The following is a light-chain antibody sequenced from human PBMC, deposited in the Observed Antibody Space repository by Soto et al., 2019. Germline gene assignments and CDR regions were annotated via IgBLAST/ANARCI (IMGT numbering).Light chain of an antibody. CDR3: QQYNNWPPWT. CDR1: QSVRSN. V-gene: IGKV3-15*01. J-gene: IGKJ1*01. Sequence: EIVITQSPVTLAVSPGERATLSCRASQSVRSNLAWYQQKPGQAPILLMYDASTRATGIPAGFSGSGSGTEFTLTISSLQSEDFAVYYCQQYNNWPPWTFGQGTKVDIK. CDR2: DAS.